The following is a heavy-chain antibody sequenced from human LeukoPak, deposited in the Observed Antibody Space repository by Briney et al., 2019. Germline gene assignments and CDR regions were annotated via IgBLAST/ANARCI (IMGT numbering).Heavy chain of an antibody. CDR2: ITGSGSIK. V-gene: IGHV3-48*03. D-gene: IGHD3-10*01. J-gene: IGHJ3*02. Sequence: GGSLRLSCAASGFTFSSYGMNWVRQAPGKGLEWVSYITGSGSIKYYADSVKGRFAISRDNTKNSLYLQMNSLRAEDTAVYYCAREYGSGSYKDAFDIWGQGTMVTVSS. CDR1: GFTFSSYG. CDR3: AREYGSGSYKDAFDI.